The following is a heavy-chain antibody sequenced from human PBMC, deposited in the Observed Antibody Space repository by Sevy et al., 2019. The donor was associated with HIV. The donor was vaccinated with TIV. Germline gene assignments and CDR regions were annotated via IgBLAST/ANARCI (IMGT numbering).Heavy chain of an antibody. CDR2: IWSDGAYQ. D-gene: IGHD3-22*01. Sequence: GGSLRLSCAATGFTFSNYAMHWVHQAPGKGMEWVAIIWSDGAYQYHGDSVKGRFTISRDNSKNTLYLQMNNMRVEDTAVYYCARGGYYYDNAAYYALDSWGQGTLVTVSS. V-gene: IGHV3-33*01. CDR3: ARGGYYYDNAAYYALDS. J-gene: IGHJ4*02. CDR1: GFTFSNYA.